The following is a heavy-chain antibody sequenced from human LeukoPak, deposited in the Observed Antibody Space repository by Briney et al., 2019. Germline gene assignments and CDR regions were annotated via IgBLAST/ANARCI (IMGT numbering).Heavy chain of an antibody. J-gene: IGHJ6*02. Sequence: GGSLRLSCAVSGFTFSSYWMSWVRQAPGKGLEWVANIKQDGSEKYYVDSVKGRFTISRDNAKNSLYLQMNSLRAEDTAVYYCARESQSGSYVSGMDVWGQGTTVTVSS. CDR2: IKQDGSEK. CDR1: GFTFSSYW. CDR3: ARESQSGSYVSGMDV. V-gene: IGHV3-7*01. D-gene: IGHD1-26*01.